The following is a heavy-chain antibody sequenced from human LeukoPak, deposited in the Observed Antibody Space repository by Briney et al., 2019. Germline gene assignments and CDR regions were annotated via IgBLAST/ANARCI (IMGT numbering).Heavy chain of an antibody. J-gene: IGHJ5*02. CDR1: GGSIRSSYYY. CDR3: ANGGYCSSTSCHRGNSWFDP. V-gene: IGHV3-23*01. Sequence: ETLSLTCTVSGGSIRSSYYYWGWIRQPPGKGLEWVSAISGSGGSTYYADSVKGRFTISRDNSKNTLYLQMNSLRAEDTAVYYCANGGYCSSTSCHRGNSWFDPWGQGALVTVSS. D-gene: IGHD2-2*01. CDR2: ISGSGGST.